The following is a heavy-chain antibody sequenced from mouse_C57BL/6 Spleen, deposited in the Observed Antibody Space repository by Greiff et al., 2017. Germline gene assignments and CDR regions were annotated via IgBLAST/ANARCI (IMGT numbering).Heavy chain of an antibody. Sequence: EVQVVESEGGLVQPGSSMKLSCTASGFTFSDYYMAWVRQVPEKGLEWVANINYDGSSTYYLDSLKSRFIISRDNAKNILYLQMSSLKSEDTATYYCARVDDGYYWYFDVWGTGTTVTVSS. CDR1: GFTFSDYY. V-gene: IGHV5-16*01. CDR3: ARVDDGYYWYFDV. D-gene: IGHD2-3*01. J-gene: IGHJ1*03. CDR2: INYDGSST.